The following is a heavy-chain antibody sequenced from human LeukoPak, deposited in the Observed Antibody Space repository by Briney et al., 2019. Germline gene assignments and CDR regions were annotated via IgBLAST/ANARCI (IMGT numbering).Heavy chain of an antibody. CDR3: ARDKITMVRGVDGMDV. CDR1: GGSISSGGYY. CDR2: IYYSGST. V-gene: IGHV4-31*03. Sequence: SETLSLTCTVSGGSISSGGYYWSWIRQHPGKGLEWIGYIYYSGSTYYNPSLKSRVTISVDTSKNQFSLKLSSVTAADTAVYYCARDKITMVRGVDGMDVWGQGTTVIVSS. D-gene: IGHD3-10*01. J-gene: IGHJ6*02.